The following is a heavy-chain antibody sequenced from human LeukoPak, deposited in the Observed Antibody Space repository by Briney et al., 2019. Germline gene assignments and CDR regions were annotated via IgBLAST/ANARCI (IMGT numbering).Heavy chain of an antibody. Sequence: PSETLSLTCAVYGGSFSGYYWSWIRQPPGEGLGWIGEINHSGSTNYNPSLKSRVTISVDTSKNQFSLKLSSVTAADTAVYYCARGSPSYDYVWGSYRYTYGMDVWGQGTTVTVSS. CDR3: ARGSPSYDYVWGSYRYTYGMDV. D-gene: IGHD3-16*02. V-gene: IGHV4-34*01. J-gene: IGHJ6*02. CDR1: GGSFSGYY. CDR2: INHSGST.